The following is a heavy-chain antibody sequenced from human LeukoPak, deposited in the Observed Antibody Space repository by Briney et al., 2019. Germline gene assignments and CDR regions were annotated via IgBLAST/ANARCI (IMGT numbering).Heavy chain of an antibody. Sequence: SETLSLTCAVYSGSFSGYYWSWIRQPPGKGLEWIGEINHSGSTNYNPSLKSRVTISVDTSKNQLSLKLSSVTAADTAVYYCAREVYYDSSGYYPDYWGQGALVTVSS. V-gene: IGHV4-34*01. CDR1: SGSFSGYY. D-gene: IGHD3-22*01. CDR3: AREVYYDSSGYYPDY. J-gene: IGHJ4*02. CDR2: INHSGST.